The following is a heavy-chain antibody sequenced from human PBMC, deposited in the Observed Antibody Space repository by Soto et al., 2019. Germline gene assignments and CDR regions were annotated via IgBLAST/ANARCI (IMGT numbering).Heavy chain of an antibody. Sequence: QVQLVESGGGVVQPGRSLRLSCAASGFPFTTYGMHWVREGPGKGLEGVAVISYDGSNKYYADSVKGRFTISRDNSKNTLYRQMNRLRPEDTALYYCVGGQYYFDYRGQGTLVTVSS. D-gene: IGHD3-10*01. CDR1: GFPFTTYG. J-gene: IGHJ4*02. CDR3: VGGQYYFDY. V-gene: IGHV3-30*03. CDR2: ISYDGSNK.